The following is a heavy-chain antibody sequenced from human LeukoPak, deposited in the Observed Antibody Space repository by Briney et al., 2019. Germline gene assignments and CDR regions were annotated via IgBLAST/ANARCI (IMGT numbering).Heavy chain of an antibody. D-gene: IGHD6-19*01. CDR2: IKEDGSAT. CDR1: GFGFSSDW. Sequence: PGGSLRLSCVASGFGFSSDWMTWVRQAPGKGLEWVANIKEDGSATYYADSVKGRFIISRDNAKNSLYLQMNSLRVEDTAVYYCARAYEYSSGWFRNDYWGQGTLVTVSS. CDR3: ARAYEYSSGWFRNDY. J-gene: IGHJ4*02. V-gene: IGHV3-7*01.